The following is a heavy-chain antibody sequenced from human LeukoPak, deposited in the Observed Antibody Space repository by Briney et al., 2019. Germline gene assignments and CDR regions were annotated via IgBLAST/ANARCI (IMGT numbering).Heavy chain of an antibody. CDR3: ARDGVVPAAIRAPYYFDH. J-gene: IGHJ4*02. CDR1: GYTLTELS. CDR2: FDPEDGET. D-gene: IGHD2-2*01. Sequence: APVKVSCKVSGYTLTELSMHWVRQTPGKGLEWMGGFDPEDGETIYAQKFQGRVTMTEDTSTDTAYMELSSLRSEDTAVYYCARDGVVPAAIRAPYYFDHSGQGTLVTVCS. V-gene: IGHV1-24*01.